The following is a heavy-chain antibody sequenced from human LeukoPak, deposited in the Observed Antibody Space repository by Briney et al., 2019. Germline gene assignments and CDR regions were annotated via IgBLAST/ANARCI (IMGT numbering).Heavy chain of an antibody. J-gene: IGHJ4*02. Sequence: SETLSLTCAVSGYSISSGYYWGWIRQPPGKGLEWIGSIYHSGSTYYNPSLKSRVTISVDTSKNQFSLKLSSVTAADTAVYYCARQRSSVYSGYDFDYWGQGTLVTVSS. CDR2: IYHSGST. D-gene: IGHD5-12*01. CDR1: GYSISSGYY. CDR3: ARQRSSVYSGYDFDY. V-gene: IGHV4-38-2*01.